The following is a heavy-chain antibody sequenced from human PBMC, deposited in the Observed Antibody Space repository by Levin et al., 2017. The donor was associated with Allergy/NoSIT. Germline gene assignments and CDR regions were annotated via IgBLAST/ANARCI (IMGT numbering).Heavy chain of an antibody. CDR3: ARAEVGAEH. V-gene: IGHV4-61*02. D-gene: IGHD2-15*01. Sequence: SETLSLTCKVSGGSISSGSYYWSWIRQPAATGLEWIGRIYSSGSANYNPSLKSRVTISVDTSKNQLSLKLSSVTAADTAVYYCARAEVGAEHWGQGTLVTVSS. CDR1: GGSISSGSYY. J-gene: IGHJ4*02. CDR2: IYSSGSA.